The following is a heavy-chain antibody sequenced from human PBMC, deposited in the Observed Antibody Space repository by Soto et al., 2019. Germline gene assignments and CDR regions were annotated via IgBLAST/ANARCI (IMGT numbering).Heavy chain of an antibody. D-gene: IGHD6-13*01. CDR3: ARGQGAAAGHSNFDY. Sequence: QLQLQESGSGLVKPSQTLSLTCAVSGGSISGTTYSWSWIRQPPGKGLEWIGYIYDSGNTYYNPSLKSPFSISVDRSKNQFSLKLSSVTAADTAVYYCARGQGAAAGHSNFDYWGQGALVTVSS. CDR2: IYDSGNT. CDR1: GGSISGTTYS. J-gene: IGHJ4*02. V-gene: IGHV4-30-2*01.